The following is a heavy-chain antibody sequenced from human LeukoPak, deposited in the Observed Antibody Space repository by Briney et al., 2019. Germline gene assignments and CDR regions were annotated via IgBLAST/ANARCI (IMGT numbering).Heavy chain of an antibody. Sequence: GGSLRLSCAASGFTFSNSGMNWVRQAPGKGLEWVSYISSSSTTRYYADSVKGRFTISRDNAKNSLYLQMNSLRAEDTAVYYCERVYSSYFDYWGQGTLVSVSS. V-gene: IGHV3-48*01. CDR2: ISSSSTTR. CDR1: GFTFSNSG. J-gene: IGHJ4*02. CDR3: ERVYSSYFDY. D-gene: IGHD6-19*01.